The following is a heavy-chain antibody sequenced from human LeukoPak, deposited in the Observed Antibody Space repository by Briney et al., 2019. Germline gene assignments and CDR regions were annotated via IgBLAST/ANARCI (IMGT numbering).Heavy chain of an antibody. Sequence: ASVKVSCKASVYNSTSYDINWVRQATGQGLEWMGWMNPNSGNTGYAQKFQGRVTMTRNTSISTAYMELSSLRSDDTAVYYCARGHGLYYYDSSGKEYYFDFWGQGTLVTVSS. D-gene: IGHD3-22*01. CDR1: VYNSTSYD. J-gene: IGHJ4*02. CDR3: ARGHGLYYYDSSGKEYYFDF. CDR2: MNPNSGNT. V-gene: IGHV1-8*01.